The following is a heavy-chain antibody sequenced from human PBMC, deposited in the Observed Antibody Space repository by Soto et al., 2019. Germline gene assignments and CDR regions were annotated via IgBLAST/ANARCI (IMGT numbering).Heavy chain of an antibody. Sequence: LILSCAASGFTFSSYEMNWVRQAPGKGLEWVSYISSSGSTIYYADSVKGRFTISRDNAKNSLYLQMNSLRAEDTAVYYCARDNERWLQYNPSFYFDYWGQGTLVTVSS. J-gene: IGHJ4*02. CDR3: ARDNERWLQYNPSFYFDY. D-gene: IGHD5-12*01. CDR1: GFTFSSYE. CDR2: ISSSGSTI. V-gene: IGHV3-48*03.